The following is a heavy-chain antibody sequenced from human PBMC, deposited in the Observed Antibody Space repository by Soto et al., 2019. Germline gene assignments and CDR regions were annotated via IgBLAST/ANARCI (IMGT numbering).Heavy chain of an antibody. J-gene: IGHJ4*02. V-gene: IGHV3-23*01. CDR1: GCTFSSDD. D-gene: IGHD2-2*01. CDR3: ANDKGTSWYYIDY. CDR2: IRGSGGRT. Sequence: GGSLRLSGTGSGCTFSSDDMNWVRQAPGKGLEWVSVIRGSGGRTYYADSVKGRFTISRDDSKNTLYLQMNSLRAEDTAVYYCANDKGTSWYYIDYWGQGPLVTVSS.